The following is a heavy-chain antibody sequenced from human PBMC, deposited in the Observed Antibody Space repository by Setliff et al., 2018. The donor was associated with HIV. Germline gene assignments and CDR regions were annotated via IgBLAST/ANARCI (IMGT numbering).Heavy chain of an antibody. Sequence: SVKVSCKASRSTFNSHTINWVRQAPGQGLDWMGRIIPILGVANYAQRFQGKVTITADTSTGTAYMELSSLRSEDTAVYYCATDLEGRRLGEGYWGQGTLVTVSS. CDR1: RSTFNSHT. CDR3: ATDLEGRRLGEGY. J-gene: IGHJ4*02. D-gene: IGHD3-9*01. V-gene: IGHV1-69*04. CDR2: IIPILGVA.